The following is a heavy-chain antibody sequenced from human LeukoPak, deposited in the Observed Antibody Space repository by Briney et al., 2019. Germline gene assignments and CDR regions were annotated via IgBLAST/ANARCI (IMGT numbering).Heavy chain of an antibody. CDR1: GGSISSYY. J-gene: IGHJ4*02. Sequence: PSETLSLTCTVSGGSISSYYWSWIRQPPGKGLEWIGYIYYSGSTTYNPSLKSRVTISVDTSKNQFSLKLSSVTAADTAVYYCARERVGYSSGWSARDKYYFDYWGQGTLVTVSP. V-gene: IGHV4-59*12. CDR2: IYYSGST. CDR3: ARERVGYSSGWSARDKYYFDY. D-gene: IGHD6-19*01.